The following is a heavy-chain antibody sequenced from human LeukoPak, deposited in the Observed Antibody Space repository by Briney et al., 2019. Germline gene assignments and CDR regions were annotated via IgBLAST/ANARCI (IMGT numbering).Heavy chain of an antibody. CDR2: ISGYNDNT. D-gene: IGHD6-13*01. J-gene: IGHJ3*02. CDR1: GYTFTSYG. V-gene: IGHV1-18*01. CDR3: ARGRYPHTSSWYGDAFDI. Sequence: GASVKVSCKDSGYTFTSYGISWVRQAPGQGLEWMGWISGYNDNTNYAQNLQGRVTMTTDTSTSTAYMELRSLRSDDTAVYYCARGRYPHTSSWYGDAFDIWGQGTMVTVSS.